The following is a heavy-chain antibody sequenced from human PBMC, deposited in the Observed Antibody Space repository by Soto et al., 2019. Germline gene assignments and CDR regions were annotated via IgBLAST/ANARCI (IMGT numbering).Heavy chain of an antibody. CDR3: TRYGGYSYGSDY. J-gene: IGHJ4*02. Sequence: GSLRLSCAASGFTFSGSAMHWVRQASGKGLEWVGRIRSKANSYATAYAASVKGRFTISRDDSKNTAYLQMNSLKTEDTAVYYCTRYGGYSYGSDYWGQGTLVTVSS. CDR1: GFTFSGSA. D-gene: IGHD5-18*01. V-gene: IGHV3-73*01. CDR2: IRSKANSYAT.